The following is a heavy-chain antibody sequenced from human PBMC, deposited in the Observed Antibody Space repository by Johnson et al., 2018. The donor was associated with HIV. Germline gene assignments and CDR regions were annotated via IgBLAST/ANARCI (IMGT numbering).Heavy chain of an antibody. J-gene: IGHJ3*02. CDR2: LRSKPYSYAT. Sequence: EMRLVESGGGLVQPGESLKLSCAASGFTFSGSAMHWVRQASGKGLEWVGRLRSKPYSYATAYAASVTGRFPISRDDSTNTASLQMNSLTPADTAVYYCTRTDDTYNYEYSGYVDAFDIWGQGTMVTVSS. V-gene: IGHV3-73*01. D-gene: IGHD3-22*01. CDR3: TRTDDTYNYEYSGYVDAFDI. CDR1: GFTFSGSA.